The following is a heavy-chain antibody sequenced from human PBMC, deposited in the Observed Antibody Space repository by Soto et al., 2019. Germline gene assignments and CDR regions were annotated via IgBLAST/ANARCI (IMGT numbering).Heavy chain of an antibody. J-gene: IGHJ4*02. D-gene: IGHD5-12*01. CDR2: IYYSGST. CDR1: GGSIRSGGYY. CDR3: ARRYDGTLDY. Sequence: SETLSLTCTVSGGSIRSGGYYWSWIRQPPGKGLEWIGYIYYSGSTNYNPSLKSRVTISVDTSKNQFSLKLSSVTAADTAVYYCARRYDGTLDYWGQGTLVTVS. V-gene: IGHV4-61*08.